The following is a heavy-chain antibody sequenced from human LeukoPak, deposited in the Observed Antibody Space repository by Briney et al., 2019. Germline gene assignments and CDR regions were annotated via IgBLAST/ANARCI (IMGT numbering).Heavy chain of an antibody. J-gene: IGHJ4*02. Sequence: PGRSLRLSCAASGFTFSNYAMHWVRQAPGKGLEYVSAISNNGGSTYYANSVRGRFTLSRDNSKNTLYLQVGSLRTEDMAVYYCARSGSYYYPYFDFWGQGTLVTVSS. D-gene: IGHD1-26*01. CDR2: ISNNGGST. CDR1: GFTFSNYA. CDR3: ARSGSYYYPYFDF. V-gene: IGHV3-64*01.